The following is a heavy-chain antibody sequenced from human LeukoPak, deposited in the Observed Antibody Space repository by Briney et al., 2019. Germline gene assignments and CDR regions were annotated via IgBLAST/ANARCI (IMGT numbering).Heavy chain of an antibody. D-gene: IGHD2-2*01. J-gene: IGHJ5*02. V-gene: IGHV1-3*01. CDR2: INAGNGNT. Sequence: ASVKVSCKASGYTFTSYAMHWVRQAPGQRLEWMGWINAGNGNTKYSQKFQGRVTITRDTSASTAYMELSSLRSEDTAVYYCARVGSVDSQLLKLAPGGQGTLVPVSP. CDR1: GYTFTSYA. CDR3: ARVGSVDSQLLKLAP.